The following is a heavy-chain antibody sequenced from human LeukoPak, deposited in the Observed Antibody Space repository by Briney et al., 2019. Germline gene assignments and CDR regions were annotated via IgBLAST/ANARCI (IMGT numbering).Heavy chain of an antibody. CDR1: GGSISSYY. Sequence: SETLSLTCTVSGGSISSYYWSWIRQPPGKGLEWIGYIYYSGTTDYNPSLKSRVTISVDTSNNQFSLKVSSVTAADTAVYYCARSSGTYRSFDYWGQGTPVTASS. J-gene: IGHJ4*02. D-gene: IGHD1-26*01. CDR3: ARSSGTYRSFDY. V-gene: IGHV4-59*13. CDR2: IYYSGTT.